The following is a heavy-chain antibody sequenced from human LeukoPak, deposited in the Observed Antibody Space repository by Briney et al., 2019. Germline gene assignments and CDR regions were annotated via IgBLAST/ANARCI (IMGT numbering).Heavy chain of an antibody. D-gene: IGHD2-21*02. CDR1: GSSFTNYW. CDR3: ARFRDHYMDV. J-gene: IGHJ6*03. CDR2: IYPGDSDT. Sequence: GESLKISCKGSGSSFTNYWIGWVRQMPGKGLECMGIIYPGDSDTRYSPSFQGQVTISADKSLNTAYLQWSSLKASDTAMYYCARFRDHYMDVWGKGSTVTVSS. V-gene: IGHV5-51*01.